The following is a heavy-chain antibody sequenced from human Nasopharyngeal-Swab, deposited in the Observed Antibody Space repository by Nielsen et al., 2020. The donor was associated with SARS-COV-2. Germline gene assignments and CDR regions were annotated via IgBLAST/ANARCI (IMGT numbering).Heavy chain of an antibody. CDR3: ARQGVFVPAYFHQYYRDV. J-gene: IGHJ6*03. Sequence: GESLKISCAASGFSFSTYWLTWVRQAPGKGLEWVANIKQDGSEKYYVDSVKGRFTVSRDNPKNLLYLQVNSLRAEDTAVYYCARQGVFVPAYFHQYYRDVWGKGTTVTVSS. CDR1: GFSFSTYW. V-gene: IGHV3-7*03. CDR2: IKQDGSEK. D-gene: IGHD3-16*02.